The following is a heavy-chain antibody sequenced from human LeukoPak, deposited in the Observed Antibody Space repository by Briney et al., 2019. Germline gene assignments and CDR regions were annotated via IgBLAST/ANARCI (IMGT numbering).Heavy chain of an antibody. CDR2: IIPLFGIS. V-gene: IGHV1-69*13. CDR3: ARSRSTMARGLNPNTYYYYMDV. Sequence: ASVKVSCKASGGTFSSYAITWVRQAPGQGLEWMGGIIPLFGISNSAQKFQGRVTIIADESTNTAHMELSGLRSEDAAVYYCARSRSTMARGLNPNTYYYYMDVWGKGTTVIISS. CDR1: GGTFSSYA. J-gene: IGHJ6*03. D-gene: IGHD3-10*01.